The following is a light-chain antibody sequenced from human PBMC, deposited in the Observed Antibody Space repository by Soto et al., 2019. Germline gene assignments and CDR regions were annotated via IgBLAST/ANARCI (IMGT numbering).Light chain of an antibody. CDR2: EGS. CDR3: CSYTGSSTLVV. Sequence: HSALTQPASVSGSPGQSITISCTGTSSDVGSYNIVSWYQQHPGKAPKLMIYEGSKRPSGVSNRFSGSKSGNTASLTISGLQAEDEADYYCCSYTGSSTLVVFGGGTQLTVL. J-gene: IGLJ2*01. V-gene: IGLV2-23*01. CDR1: SSDVGSYNI.